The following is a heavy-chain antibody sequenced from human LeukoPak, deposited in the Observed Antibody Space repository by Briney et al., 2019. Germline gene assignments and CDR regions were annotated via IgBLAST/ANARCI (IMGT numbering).Heavy chain of an antibody. J-gene: IGHJ4*02. D-gene: IGHD2-2*01. V-gene: IGHV3-23*01. CDR3: AKVIYYFSSTSCYGFDY. CDR1: GFTFDDYA. CDR2: ISGSGGST. Sequence: PGGSLRLSCAASGFTFDDYAMHWVRQAPGKGLEWVSGISGSGGSTYYADSVKGRFTISRDNSKNTLYLQMNSLRAEDTAVYYCAKVIYYFSSTSCYGFDYWGQGTLVTVSS.